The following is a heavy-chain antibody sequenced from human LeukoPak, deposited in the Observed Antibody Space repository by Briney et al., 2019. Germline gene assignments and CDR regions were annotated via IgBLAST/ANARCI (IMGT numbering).Heavy chain of an antibody. V-gene: IGHV3-23*01. Sequence: GGSLRLSCAASGFTFSSYAMSWVRQAPGKGLEWVSGISSSPISTYYADSVKGRFTISRDNSKSTLYLQMNSLRAEDTAVYYCARDDYNWNVDAFEIWGQGTMVTVSS. CDR2: ISSSPIST. CDR3: ARDDYNWNVDAFEI. J-gene: IGHJ3*02. CDR1: GFTFSSYA. D-gene: IGHD1-20*01.